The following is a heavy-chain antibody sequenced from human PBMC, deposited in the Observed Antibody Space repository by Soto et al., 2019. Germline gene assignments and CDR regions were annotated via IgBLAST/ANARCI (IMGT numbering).Heavy chain of an antibody. J-gene: IGHJ3*02. D-gene: IGHD6-13*01. CDR1: GYTFTSYG. Sequence: ASVKVSCKASGYTFTSYGISWVRQAPGQGLEWMGWISAYNGNTNYAQKLQGRVTMTTDTSTSTAYMELRSLRSDDTAVYYCARERWWEEQLVTRDAFDIWGQGTMVTVSS. V-gene: IGHV1-18*01. CDR3: ARERWWEEQLVTRDAFDI. CDR2: ISAYNGNT.